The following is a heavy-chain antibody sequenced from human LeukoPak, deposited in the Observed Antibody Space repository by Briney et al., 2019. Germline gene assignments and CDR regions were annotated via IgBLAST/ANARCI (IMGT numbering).Heavy chain of an antibody. CDR2: IYPRDGST. CDR3: ARDQEGFDY. CDR1: GYTFTSNY. J-gene: IGHJ4*02. V-gene: IGHV1-46*01. Sequence: ASVKVSCRASGYTFTSNYIHWVRQAPGQGLEWMGMIYPRDGSTSYAQKFQGRVTVTRDTSTSTVHMELSGLRPEDTAVYYCARDQEGFDYWGQGTLVTVSS.